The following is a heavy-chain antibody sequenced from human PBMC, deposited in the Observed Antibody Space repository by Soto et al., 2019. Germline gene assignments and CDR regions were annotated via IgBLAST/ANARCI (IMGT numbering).Heavy chain of an antibody. J-gene: IGHJ4*02. CDR2: ISGSGGST. Sequence: PGGSLRLSCAASGFTFSSYAMSWVRQAPGKGLEWVSAISGSGGSTYYADSVKGRFTISRDNSKNTLYLQMNSLRAEDTAVYYCAKGRKYSSSWYWVAYWGQGTLVTVSS. CDR1: GFTFSSYA. CDR3: AKGRKYSSSWYWVAY. D-gene: IGHD6-13*01. V-gene: IGHV3-23*01.